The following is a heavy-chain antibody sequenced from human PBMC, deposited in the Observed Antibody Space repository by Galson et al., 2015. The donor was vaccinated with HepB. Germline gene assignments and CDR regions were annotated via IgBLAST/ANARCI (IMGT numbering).Heavy chain of an antibody. CDR3: ARRGAYGSREFDP. CDR2: IYSSGGA. J-gene: IGHJ5*02. CDR1: GFTVSSTY. Sequence: SLRLSCAASGFTVSSTYMSWVRQAPGKGLEWVSVIYSSGGAYYADSVKGRFTISRDNSKNTLYLQMNSPRAEDTAVYYCARRGAYGSREFDPWGQGTLVTVSS. V-gene: IGHV3-53*01. D-gene: IGHD4-17*01.